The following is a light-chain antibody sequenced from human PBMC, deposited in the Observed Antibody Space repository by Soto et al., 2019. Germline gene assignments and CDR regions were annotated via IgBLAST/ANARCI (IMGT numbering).Light chain of an antibody. CDR1: QSISSW. CDR2: DAS. V-gene: IGKV1-5*01. Sequence: DIQMTQSPSTLSASVGDRVTITCRASQSISSWLAWYQQKPGKAPKLLIYDASSLESGVPSRFGGSGSGTEFTLTISSLQPDDFATYYCQQYNSYSHTFGQGTKVDIK. CDR3: QQYNSYSHT. J-gene: IGKJ2*01.